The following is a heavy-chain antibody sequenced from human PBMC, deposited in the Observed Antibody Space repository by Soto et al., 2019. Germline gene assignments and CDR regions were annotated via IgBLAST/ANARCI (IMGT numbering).Heavy chain of an antibody. Sequence: SETLSLTCSVSGASISSYYWTWILQPPGGGLEWIGYMHHTQGTNDNPSLRGRVHMSIDTSMNQFSLRLTSVTAADTAVYYCARVPFVGYFDWLDPWGHGNLVTVSS. CDR2: MHHTQGT. CDR3: ARVPFVGYFDWLDP. CDR1: GASISSYY. J-gene: IGHJ5*02. D-gene: IGHD3-9*01. V-gene: IGHV4-59*01.